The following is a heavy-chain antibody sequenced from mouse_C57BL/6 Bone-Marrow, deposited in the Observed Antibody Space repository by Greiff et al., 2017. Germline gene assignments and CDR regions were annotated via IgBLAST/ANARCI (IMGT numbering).Heavy chain of an antibody. V-gene: IGHV5-6*01. D-gene: IGHD2-1*01. CDR2: ISSGGSYT. Sequence: VQLKQSGGDLVKPGGSLKLSCAASGFTFSSYGMSWVRQTPDKRLEWVATISSGGSYTYYPDSVKGRFTISRDNAKNTLYLQMSSLKSEDTAMYYCARYGNYSYYYAMDYWGQGTSVTVSS. CDR1: GFTFSSYG. CDR3: ARYGNYSYYYAMDY. J-gene: IGHJ4*01.